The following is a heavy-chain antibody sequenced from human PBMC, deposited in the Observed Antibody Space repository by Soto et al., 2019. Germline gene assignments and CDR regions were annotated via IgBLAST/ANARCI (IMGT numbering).Heavy chain of an antibody. CDR2: IIPIFGTA. J-gene: IGHJ6*02. V-gene: IGHV1-69*12. CDR1: GGTFSSYA. D-gene: IGHD2-2*01. Sequence: QVQLVQSGAEVKKPGSSVKVSCKASGGTFSSYAISWVRQAPGQGLEWMGGIIPIFGTANYAQKFQGRVTXXADESTSTAYMELSSLRSEDTAVYYWARHVPAAGYYYGMDVWGQGTTVTVSS. CDR3: ARHVPAAGYYYGMDV.